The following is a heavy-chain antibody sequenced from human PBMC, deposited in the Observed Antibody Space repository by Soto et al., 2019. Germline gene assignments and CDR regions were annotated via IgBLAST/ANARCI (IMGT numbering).Heavy chain of an antibody. J-gene: IGHJ4*02. D-gene: IGHD3-10*01. V-gene: IGHV4-31*03. CDR3: GRARSGSYFVLEY. Sequence: QVQLQESGPGLVKPSQTLSLTCTVSSGSINSGLYYWTWIRQHPEKGLEWIGYIYSRGNTYYTPSLKFRVDIAVGTSKNQFSLRVGSVTAADTAVYYWGRARSGSYFVLEYWGQGAQVTVSP. CDR1: SGSINSGLYY. CDR2: IYSRGNT.